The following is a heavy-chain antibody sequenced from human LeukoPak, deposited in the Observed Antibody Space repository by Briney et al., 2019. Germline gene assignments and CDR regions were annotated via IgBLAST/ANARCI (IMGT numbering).Heavy chain of an antibody. CDR3: AKAIRAIMITFGGVIVPPFDY. Sequence: AGGSLRLSCAASGFTFSSYAMHWVRQAPGKGLEWVAVISYDGSNKYYADSVKGRFTISRDNSKNTLYLQMNSLRAEDTAVYYCAKAIRAIMITFGGVIVPPFDYWGQGTLVTVSS. V-gene: IGHV3-30-3*01. D-gene: IGHD3-16*02. CDR2: ISYDGSNK. CDR1: GFTFSSYA. J-gene: IGHJ4*02.